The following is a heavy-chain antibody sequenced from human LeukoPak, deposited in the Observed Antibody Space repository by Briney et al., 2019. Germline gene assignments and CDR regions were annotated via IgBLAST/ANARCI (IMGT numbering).Heavy chain of an antibody. Sequence: PGGSLRLSCAASGFTFSDYYMSWIRQAPGKGLEWDSYISSSGSTLYYADSVKGRFTISRDNAKNSLYLQMNSLRAEDTAVYYCASCSSSSEAGYYYYGMDVWGQGTTVTVSS. J-gene: IGHJ6*02. CDR2: ISSSGSTL. CDR1: GFTFSDYY. D-gene: IGHD6-13*01. V-gene: IGHV3-11*01. CDR3: ASCSSSSEAGYYYYGMDV.